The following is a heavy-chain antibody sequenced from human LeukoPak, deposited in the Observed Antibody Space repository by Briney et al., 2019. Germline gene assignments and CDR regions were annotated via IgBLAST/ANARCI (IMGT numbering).Heavy chain of an antibody. D-gene: IGHD6-13*01. CDR1: GYTFTSYG. V-gene: IGHV1-2*02. CDR3: ARAVPEQELVRGAFDY. J-gene: IGHJ4*02. Sequence: ASVKVSCKASGYTFTSYGISWVRRAPGQGVGGRGWMSSKSGGTNSVQKFQGRVTMTRDASISKAYMEMSNLPSDDTAVYYCARAVPEQELVRGAFDYWGQGILVTVSS. CDR2: MSSKSGGT.